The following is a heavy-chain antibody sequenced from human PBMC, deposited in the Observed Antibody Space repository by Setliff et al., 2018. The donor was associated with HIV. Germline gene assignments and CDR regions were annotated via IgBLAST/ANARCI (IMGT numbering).Heavy chain of an antibody. D-gene: IGHD1-26*01. J-gene: IGHJ4*02. CDR3: ASGGGREALRATAQLPHS. Sequence: SVKVSCKASGYTLTSYDINWVRQATGQGLEWVGGVIPALGIPDYAQKLQGRITITAAKYADTAYMELNNLRFEDTAIYYCASGGGREALRATAQLPHSWGQGTLVTVSS. CDR1: GYTLTSYD. V-gene: IGHV1-69*10. CDR2: VIPALGIP.